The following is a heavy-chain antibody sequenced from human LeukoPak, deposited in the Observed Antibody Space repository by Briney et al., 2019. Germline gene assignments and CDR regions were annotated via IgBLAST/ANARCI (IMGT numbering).Heavy chain of an antibody. D-gene: IGHD6-19*01. J-gene: IGHJ4*02. Sequence: GGSLRLSCAASGFTFSSYEMNWVRQAPGKGLEWVSYISSSGSTIYYADSAKGRFTISRDNAKNSLYLQMNSLRAEDTAVYYCGRAFPGIAVAGMYYFDYWGQGTLVTVSS. CDR1: GFTFSSYE. CDR2: ISSSGSTI. V-gene: IGHV3-48*03. CDR3: GRAFPGIAVAGMYYFDY.